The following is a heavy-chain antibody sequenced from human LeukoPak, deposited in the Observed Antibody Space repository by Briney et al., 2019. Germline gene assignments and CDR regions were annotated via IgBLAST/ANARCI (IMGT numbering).Heavy chain of an antibody. CDR3: AIGRELSTYYYDSSGYYPFDY. CDR2: ISAYNGNT. D-gene: IGHD3-22*01. Sequence: ASVKVSCKASGYTFTSYGISWGRQAPGQGREWMGWISAYNGNTNYAQKLQGRVTMTTDTSTSTAYMELRSLRSDDTAVYYCAIGRELSTYYYDSSGYYPFDYWGQGTLVTVSS. CDR1: GYTFTSYG. J-gene: IGHJ4*02. V-gene: IGHV1-18*01.